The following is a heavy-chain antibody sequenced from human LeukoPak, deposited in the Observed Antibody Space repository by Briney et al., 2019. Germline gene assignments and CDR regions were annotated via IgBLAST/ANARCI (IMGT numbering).Heavy chain of an antibody. J-gene: IGHJ4*02. CDR2: ISGSSSYI. CDR3: ARDSPPDD. V-gene: IGHV3-21*01. Sequence: GGSLRLSCAASGFTFGSYSMNWVRQAPGKGLEWVSSISGSSSYIYYADSVKGRFTISRDNAKNSLYLQMNSLRAEDTAVYYCARDSPPDDWGQGTLVTVSS. CDR1: GFTFGSYS.